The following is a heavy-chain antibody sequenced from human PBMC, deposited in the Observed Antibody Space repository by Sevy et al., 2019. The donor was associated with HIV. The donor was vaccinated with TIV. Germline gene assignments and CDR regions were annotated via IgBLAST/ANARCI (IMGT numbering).Heavy chain of an antibody. CDR1: GGSFSGYY. J-gene: IGHJ3*02. CDR2: INHSGST. Sequence: SETLSLTCAVYGGSFSGYYWSWIRQPPGKGLEWIGEINHSGSTNYNPSLKSRVTISGDTSKNQFSLELGSVTAADTAVYYCARHCSGTSCSHAFDIWGQGTMVTVSS. V-gene: IGHV4-34*01. CDR3: ARHCSGTSCSHAFDI. D-gene: IGHD2-2*01.